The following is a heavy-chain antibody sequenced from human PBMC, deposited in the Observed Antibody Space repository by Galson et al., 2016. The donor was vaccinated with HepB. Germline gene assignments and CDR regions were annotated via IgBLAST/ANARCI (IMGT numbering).Heavy chain of an antibody. V-gene: IGHV3-23*01. CDR3: AAYDNPLLWFDSGTPNWFDP. D-gene: IGHD3-10*01. CDR2: ISGSGSGT. Sequence: SLRLSCAASGFTFNSYGMTWVRQAPGKGLEWVSVISGSGSGTYYADSVKGRFSISRDNSKDTVYLEMNSLRPEDTAVYYCAAYDNPLLWFDSGTPNWFDPWGQGTLVTVSS. CDR1: GFTFNSYG. J-gene: IGHJ5*02.